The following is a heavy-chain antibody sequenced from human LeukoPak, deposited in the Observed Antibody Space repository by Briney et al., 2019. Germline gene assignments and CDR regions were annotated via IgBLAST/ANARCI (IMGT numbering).Heavy chain of an antibody. CDR1: GFTFSSYA. V-gene: IGHV3-23*01. J-gene: IGHJ4*02. Sequence: GGSLRLSRAASGFTFSSYAMSWVRQAPGKGLEWVSAISGSGGSTYYADSVKGRFTISRDNSKNTLYLQMNSLRVEDTAVYYCANEVSRRPFDYWGQGTLVTVSS. CDR2: ISGSGGST. D-gene: IGHD3-22*01. CDR3: ANEVSRRPFDY.